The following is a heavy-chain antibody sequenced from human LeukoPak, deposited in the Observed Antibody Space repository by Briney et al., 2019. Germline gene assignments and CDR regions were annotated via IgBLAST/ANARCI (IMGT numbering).Heavy chain of an antibody. J-gene: IGHJ6*03. CDR1: GGSISSGGYY. D-gene: IGHD4-11*01. CDR3: ARVSVTTLFYYYYMDA. V-gene: IGHV4-31*03. CDR2: IYYSGST. Sequence: SQTLSLTCTVSGGSISSGGYYWSWIRQHPGKGLEWIGYIYYSGSTYYNPSLKSRVTISVDTSKNQFSLKLSSVTAADTAVYYCARVSVTTLFYYYYMDAWGQGTTVTVSS.